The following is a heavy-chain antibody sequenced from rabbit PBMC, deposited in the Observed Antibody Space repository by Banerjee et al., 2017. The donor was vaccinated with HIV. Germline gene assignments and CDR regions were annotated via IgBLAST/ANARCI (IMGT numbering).Heavy chain of an antibody. CDR2: IDAGSSGST. Sequence: QSLEESGGDLVKPGASLTLTCTASGFSFSSYCYMCWVRQAPGKGLEWIACIDAGSSGSTYYVSWAKGRFTISKTSSTTVTLQMTSLTAADTATYFCARDHDAGYAGYGYATGYYFNLWGQGTLVTVS. CDR3: ARDHDAGYAGYGYATGYYFNL. J-gene: IGHJ4*01. V-gene: IGHV1S40*01. CDR1: GFSFSSYCY. D-gene: IGHD6-1*01.